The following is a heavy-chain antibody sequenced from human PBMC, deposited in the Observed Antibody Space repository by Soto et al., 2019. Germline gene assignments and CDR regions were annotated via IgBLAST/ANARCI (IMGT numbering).Heavy chain of an antibody. V-gene: IGHV4-31*03. CDR2: IYYSGST. D-gene: IGHD5-12*01. J-gene: IGHJ4*02. CDR1: GGSISSGGYY. Sequence: SETLSLTCTVSGGSISSGGYYWRWIRQHPGKGLEWIGYIYYSGSTYYNPSLKSRVTISVDTSKNQFSLKLSPVTAADTAVYYCARDGMATSRFDYWGQGTLVTVSP. CDR3: ARDGMATSRFDY.